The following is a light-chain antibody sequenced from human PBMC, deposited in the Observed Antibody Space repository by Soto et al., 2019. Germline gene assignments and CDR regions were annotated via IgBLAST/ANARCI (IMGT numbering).Light chain of an antibody. CDR3: RSYANTRPHVV. CDR2: NVS. CDR1: SSDIGGDNH. J-gene: IGLJ2*01. V-gene: IGLV2-14*03. Sequence: QSALTQPASVSGSPGQSITISCTGASSDIGGDNHVSWYQQHPGTAPKLIIYNVSHRPSGVSTRFSGSKYGNTASLIIAGLQAEDEADYFCRSYANTRPHVVFGGGTKLTVL.